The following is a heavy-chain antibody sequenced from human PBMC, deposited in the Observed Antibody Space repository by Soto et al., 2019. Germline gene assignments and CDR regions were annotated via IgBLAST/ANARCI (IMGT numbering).Heavy chain of an antibody. J-gene: IGHJ5*02. Sequence: GGALRLSCAASGFTFSNYWMSWVRQAPGKGLEWVANIKQDGSEKYYVDSVKGRFTISRDNAKNSLYLQMNSLRAEDTAVYYCAREGDYYGSGSLSWFDPWGQGTLVTVSS. CDR3: AREGDYYGSGSLSWFDP. CDR1: GFTFSNYW. V-gene: IGHV3-7*03. D-gene: IGHD3-10*01. CDR2: IKQDGSEK.